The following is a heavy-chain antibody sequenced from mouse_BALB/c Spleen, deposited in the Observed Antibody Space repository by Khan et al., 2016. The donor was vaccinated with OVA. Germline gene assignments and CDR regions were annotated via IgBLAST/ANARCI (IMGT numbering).Heavy chain of an antibody. CDR1: VYTFTSYW. J-gene: IGHJ4*01. Sequence: DLVKPGASVKLSCKASVYTFTSYWINWIKQRPGQGLEWIGHIAPGSGSTYYNEMFKGKATLTVDTSSSTVYIQLSSLSSEDSAVYFCARSNYYGRSLYAMDYWGQGASVTVSS. D-gene: IGHD1-1*01. CDR3: ARSNYYGRSLYAMDY. V-gene: IGHV1S41*01. CDR2: IAPGSGST.